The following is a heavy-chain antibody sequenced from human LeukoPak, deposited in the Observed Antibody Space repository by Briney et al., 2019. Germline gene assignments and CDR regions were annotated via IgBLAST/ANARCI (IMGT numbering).Heavy chain of an antibody. CDR3: ARVVTTGSYFDY. D-gene: IGHD4-17*01. Sequence: SETLSLTCTVSGGSVSSGSYYWSWIRQPPGKGLEWIAYIYYTGSTNYNPSLRSRVTISLDTSKNQCSLKLSSVTAADTAVFYCARVVTTGSYFDYWGQGTLVTVSS. J-gene: IGHJ4*02. V-gene: IGHV4-61*01. CDR1: GGSVSSGSYY. CDR2: IYYTGST.